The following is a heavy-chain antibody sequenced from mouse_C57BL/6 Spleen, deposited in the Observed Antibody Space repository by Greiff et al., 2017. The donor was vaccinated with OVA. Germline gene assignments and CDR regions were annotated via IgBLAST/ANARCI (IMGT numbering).Heavy chain of an antibody. V-gene: IGHV1-42*01. CDR2: INPSTGGT. J-gene: IGHJ4*01. D-gene: IGHD2-12*01. CDR1: GYSFTGYY. CDR3: ARIRRSYYAMDY. Sequence: VQLQQSGPELVKPGASVKISCKASGYSFTGYYMNWVKQSPEKSLEWIGEINPSTGGTTYNQKFKAKATLTVDKSSSTAYMQLKSLTSEDSAVYYCARIRRSYYAMDYWGQGTSVTVSS.